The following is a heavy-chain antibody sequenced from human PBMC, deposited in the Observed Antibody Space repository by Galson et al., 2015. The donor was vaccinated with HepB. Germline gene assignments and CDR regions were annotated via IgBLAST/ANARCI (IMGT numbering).Heavy chain of an antibody. CDR2: ISSSSSTI. D-gene: IGHD4-17*01. Sequence: SLRLSCAASGFTFSSYSMNWVRQAPGKGLEWVSYISSSSSTIYYADSVKGRFTISRDNAKNSLYLQMNSLRDEDTAVYYCARDATFTVTTHFLDAFDIWGQGTTVTVSS. CDR3: ARDATFTVTTHFLDAFDI. CDR1: GFTFSSYS. J-gene: IGHJ3*02. V-gene: IGHV3-48*02.